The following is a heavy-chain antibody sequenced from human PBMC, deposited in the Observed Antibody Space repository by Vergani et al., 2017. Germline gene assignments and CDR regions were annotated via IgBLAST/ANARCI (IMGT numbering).Heavy chain of an antibody. J-gene: IGHJ6*02. V-gene: IGHV1-69*04. CDR2: IIPILGIA. CDR3: ARVLKEIRDGYSHGMDV. Sequence: QVQLVQSGAEVKKPGASVKVSCKASGYTFTSYGISWVRQAPGQGLEWMGRIIPILGIANYAQKFQGRVTITADKSTSTAYMELSSLRSEDTAVYYCARVLKEIRDGYSHGMDVWGQGTTVTVSS. CDR1: GYTFTSYG. D-gene: IGHD5-24*01.